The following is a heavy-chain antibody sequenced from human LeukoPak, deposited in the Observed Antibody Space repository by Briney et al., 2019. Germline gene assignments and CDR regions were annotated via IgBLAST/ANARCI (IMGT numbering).Heavy chain of an antibody. V-gene: IGHV1-69*13. Sequence: SVKVSCKASGGTFSSYAISWVRQAPGQGLEWMGGIIPIFGTANYAQKFQGRVTITADESTSTAYMELSSLRSEDTAVYYCARDKRYYYDSSGLYYFDYWGQGTLVTVSS. J-gene: IGHJ4*02. CDR2: IIPIFGTA. CDR1: GGTFSSYA. CDR3: ARDKRYYYDSSGLYYFDY. D-gene: IGHD3-22*01.